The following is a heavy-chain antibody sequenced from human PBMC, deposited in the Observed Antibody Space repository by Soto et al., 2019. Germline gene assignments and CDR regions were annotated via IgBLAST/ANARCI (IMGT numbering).Heavy chain of an antibody. V-gene: IGHV1-69*02. CDR2: IIPMLGVR. CDR3: TIGSWSGEVFDI. D-gene: IGHD2-21*01. CDR1: GGTFSTYS. J-gene: IGHJ3*02. Sequence: QVQLVQSGAEVKKPGSSVEVSCKDSGGTFSTYSMFWVRQAPGQGLEWMGRIIPMLGVRNYAQRFQDRVTIIADKSTATVHMELSSLRSEDTALYYCTIGSWSGEVFDIWGQGTMVTVSS.